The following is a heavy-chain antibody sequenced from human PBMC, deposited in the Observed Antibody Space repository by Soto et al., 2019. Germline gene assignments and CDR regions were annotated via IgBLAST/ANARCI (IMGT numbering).Heavy chain of an antibody. J-gene: IGHJ4*02. V-gene: IGHV4-59*01. Sequence: SETLSLTCTVSGGSISNYYWNWIRQSPGKVLVWIGYIYSSGSTHYNPSLQNRVTISIDTSKNQVSLKVNSVTAADTAVYYCARDHPHSYGVYYFDYWGQGTPVTVSS. D-gene: IGHD5-18*01. CDR1: GGSISNYY. CDR2: IYSSGST. CDR3: ARDHPHSYGVYYFDY.